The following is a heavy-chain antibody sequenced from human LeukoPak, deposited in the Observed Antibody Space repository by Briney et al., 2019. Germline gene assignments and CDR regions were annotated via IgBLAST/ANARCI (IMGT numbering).Heavy chain of an antibody. CDR3: VKEDRIGGDY. D-gene: IGHD3-16*01. CDR2: IRYDGSDK. J-gene: IGHJ4*02. CDR1: GFTFGDYA. V-gene: IGHV3-30*02. Sequence: QPGRSLRLSCIASGFTFGDYAMTWVRQAPGKGLEWVAFIRYDGSDKYYADSVKGRFTISRENSKNTLYLQMKSLRVDDTAVYYCVKEDRIGGDYWGQGTLVTVSS.